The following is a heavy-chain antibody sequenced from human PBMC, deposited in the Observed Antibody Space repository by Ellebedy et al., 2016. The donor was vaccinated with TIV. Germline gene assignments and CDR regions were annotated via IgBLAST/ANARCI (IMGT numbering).Heavy chain of an antibody. Sequence: GESLKISCAVSGLTFSDYAMQWVRQAPGKGLEWVAVISYDGGKKEYADSVKGRFTISRDNSKNTLYLQMNNLRVEDTAVYYCARGGSGYYWALAYWGQGTLVTVSS. CDR3: ARGGSGYYWALAY. V-gene: IGHV3-30*14. CDR2: ISYDGGKK. J-gene: IGHJ4*02. CDR1: GLTFSDYA. D-gene: IGHD3-22*01.